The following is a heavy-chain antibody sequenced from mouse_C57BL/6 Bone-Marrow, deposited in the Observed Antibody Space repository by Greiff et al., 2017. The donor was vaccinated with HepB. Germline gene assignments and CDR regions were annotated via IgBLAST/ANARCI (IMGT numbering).Heavy chain of an antibody. Sequence: VQLQQPGAELVMPGASVKLSCKASGYTFTSYWMHWVKQRPGQGLEWIGEIDPSDSYTNYNQKFKGKSTLTVDKSSSTAYMQLSSLTSEDSAVYYCARIYYGNVAWFAYWGQGTLVTVSA. CDR1: GYTFTSYW. V-gene: IGHV1-69*01. CDR2: IDPSDSYT. J-gene: IGHJ3*01. D-gene: IGHD2-1*01. CDR3: ARIYYGNVAWFAY.